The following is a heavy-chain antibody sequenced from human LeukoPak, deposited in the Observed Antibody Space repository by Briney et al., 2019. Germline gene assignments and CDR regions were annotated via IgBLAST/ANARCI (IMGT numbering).Heavy chain of an antibody. CDR2: ISSSSSYI. Sequence: PGGSLRLSCAASGFTFSSYSMNWVRQAPGKGLEWVSSISSSSSYIYYADSVKGRFTISRDNAKNSLYLQMNSLRAEDTTVYYCAAHDSSGYYFNYWGQGTLVTVSS. D-gene: IGHD3-22*01. CDR1: GFTFSSYS. V-gene: IGHV3-21*01. J-gene: IGHJ4*02. CDR3: AAHDSSGYYFNY.